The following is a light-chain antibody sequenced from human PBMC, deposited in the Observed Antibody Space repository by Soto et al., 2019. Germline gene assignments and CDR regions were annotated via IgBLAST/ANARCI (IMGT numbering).Light chain of an antibody. V-gene: IGLV4-69*01. CDR1: SGHSSYA. CDR3: QTWSTGIRV. J-gene: IGLJ3*02. CDR2: LNSDGRH. Sequence: QLVLTQSPSASASMGASDKLTCTLSSGHSSYAIAWHQQQPEKGPRYLMKLNSDGRHSKGDGIPDRFSGSSSGTERYLPISSLKSEDEADYYCQTWSTGIRVFGGGTKLNVL.